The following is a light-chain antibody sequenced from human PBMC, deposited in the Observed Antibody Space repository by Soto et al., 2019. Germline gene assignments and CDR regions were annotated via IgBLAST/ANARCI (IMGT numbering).Light chain of an antibody. V-gene: IGLV2-14*01. CDR1: SSDVGGYNY. CDR2: DVS. J-gene: IGLJ2*01. Sequence: HSALTQPVSVSGSPGQFITISCTGTSSDVGGYNYVSWYQQHPGKVPKLLIYDVSNRPSGVSDRFSGSKSGNTASLAISGLQAEDEADYYCSSYTSRNTLIFGGGTKLTVL. CDR3: SSYTSRNTLI.